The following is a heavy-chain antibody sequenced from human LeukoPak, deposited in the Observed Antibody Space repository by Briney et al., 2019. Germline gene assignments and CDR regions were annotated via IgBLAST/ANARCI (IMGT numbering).Heavy chain of an antibody. Sequence: GGSLTLSCAASEFTFNNYWMSWLRQAPGKGLVGLTNINQDESKKYYMHYVRGRFAISRDNTKNSLHLQMSSRRAEDTAVYYCVREWVDWGQGYNWFDRWGQGTLATVSS. J-gene: IGHJ5*02. CDR1: EFTFNNYW. D-gene: IGHD7-27*01. CDR2: INQDESKK. CDR3: VREWVDWGQGYNWFDR. V-gene: IGHV3-7*01.